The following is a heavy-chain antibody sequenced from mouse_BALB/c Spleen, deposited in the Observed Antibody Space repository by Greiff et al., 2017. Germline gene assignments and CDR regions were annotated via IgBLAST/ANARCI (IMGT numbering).Heavy chain of an antibody. D-gene: IGHD2-4*01. CDR2: IWSDGST. CDR3: ARHDYDYDGAWFAY. J-gene: IGHJ3*01. V-gene: IGHV2-6-2*01. CDR1: GFSLTSYG. Sequence: VQLVESGPDLVAPSQSLSITCTVSGFSLTSYGVHWVRQPPGKGLEWLVVIWSDGSTTYNSALKSRLSISKDNSKSQVFLKMNSLQTDDTAMYYCARHDYDYDGAWFAYWGQGTLVTVSA.